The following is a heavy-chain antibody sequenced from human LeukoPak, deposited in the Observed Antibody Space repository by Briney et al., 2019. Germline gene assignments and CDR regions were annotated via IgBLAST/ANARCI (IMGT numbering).Heavy chain of an antibody. CDR1: GLTFRTSA. CDR2: TVLGSGDT. J-gene: IGHJ4*02. CDR3: AAGFSNHGYIY. V-gene: IGHV1-58*02. Sequence: SVKVSCKASGLTFRTSAMQWVRQTRGQGLEWIGWTVLGSGDTNYAQSLKKRVTITRDMSTSTAYMELSSLRSEDTAMYYCAAGFSNHGYIYWGQGTLVTVSS. D-gene: IGHD6-13*01.